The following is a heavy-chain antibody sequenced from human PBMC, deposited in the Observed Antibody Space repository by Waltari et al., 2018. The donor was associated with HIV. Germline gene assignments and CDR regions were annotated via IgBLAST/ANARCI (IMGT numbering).Heavy chain of an antibody. D-gene: IGHD2-15*01. Sequence: EVHLVESGGGMVKPGGSLRLPCATSGFTLSDFSITWVRQAPGKGLEWVSSISSSSIYIYYADSVKGRVTISRDNAKKSVYLQMNSLRAEDTAVYYCARSSFDVVPEVPAIDYWGQGTLVTVSS. CDR3: ARSSFDVVPEVPAIDY. CDR1: GFTLSDFS. V-gene: IGHV3-21*01. CDR2: ISSSSIYI. J-gene: IGHJ4*02.